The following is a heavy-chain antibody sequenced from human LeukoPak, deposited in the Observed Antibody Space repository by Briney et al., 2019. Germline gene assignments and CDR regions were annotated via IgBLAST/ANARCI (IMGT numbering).Heavy chain of an antibody. CDR1: GGTFSSYA. Sequence: SVKVSCKASGGTFSSYAISWVRQAPGQGLEWMGGIIPIFGTANYAQKFQGRVTITADESTSTAYMELSSLRSEEAAVYYCAREADGEYYFDYWGQGTLVTVSS. CDR2: IIPIFGTA. CDR3: AREADGEYYFDY. J-gene: IGHJ4*02. D-gene: IGHD6-25*01. V-gene: IGHV1-69*13.